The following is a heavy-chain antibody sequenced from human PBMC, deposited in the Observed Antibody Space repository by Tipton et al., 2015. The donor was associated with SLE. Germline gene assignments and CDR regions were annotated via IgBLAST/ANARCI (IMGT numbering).Heavy chain of an antibody. J-gene: IGHJ3*02. CDR3: ARDRPRLRFKSGAFDI. D-gene: IGHD4-17*01. CDR1: GGSFSGYY. Sequence: TLSLTCAVYGGSFSGYYWSWFRQPPGKGLEWIGYIYYSGSTNYNPSLKSRVTISVDTSKNQFSLKLSSVTAADTAVYYCARDRPRLRFKSGAFDIWGQGTMVTVSS. V-gene: IGHV4-59*12. CDR2: IYYSGST.